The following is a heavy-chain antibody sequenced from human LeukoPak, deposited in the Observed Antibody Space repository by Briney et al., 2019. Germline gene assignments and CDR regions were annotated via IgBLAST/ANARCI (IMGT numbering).Heavy chain of an antibody. CDR2: IYHSGST. CDR3: ARLVGAADTYGTGCDC. D-gene: IGHD5-18*01. Sequence: SETLSLTCVVSGYSISSGSAYYWGWIRQPPGKGLEWIGTIYHSGSTYYNPSLKSRVTISVDTSKNQSSLKVTSVTAADTGVYYCARLVGAADTYGTGCDCWGQGTLVTVSS. CDR1: GYSISSGSAYY. V-gene: IGHV4-38-2*01. J-gene: IGHJ4*02.